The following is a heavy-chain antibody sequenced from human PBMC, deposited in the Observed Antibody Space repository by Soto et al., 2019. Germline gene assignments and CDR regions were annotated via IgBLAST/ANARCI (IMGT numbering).Heavy chain of an antibody. CDR3: AAVYDSSGYYYVDAFDI. D-gene: IGHD3-22*01. Sequence: GASVKVSCKASGFTFTSSAVQWVRQARGQRLEWIGWIVVGSGNTNYAQKFQERVTITRDMSTSTAYMELSSLRSEDTAVYYCAAVYDSSGYYYVDAFDIWGQGTMVTVSS. V-gene: IGHV1-58*01. CDR2: IVVGSGNT. J-gene: IGHJ3*02. CDR1: GFTFTSSA.